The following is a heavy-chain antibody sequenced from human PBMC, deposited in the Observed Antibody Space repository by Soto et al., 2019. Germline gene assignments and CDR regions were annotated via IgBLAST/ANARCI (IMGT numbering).Heavy chain of an antibody. CDR2: IYLHGST. J-gene: IGHJ2*01. Sequence: EVQLVESGGGLVQPGGSLRLSCAASGFSVSGNYINWVRQAPGKGLEWVSVIYLHGSTFYSDSVRGRFTISRDSSKNTVYLEMDSLRAEDTAVYYCARFACSGGGCYPDWYFDLWGRGTLVTVSS. V-gene: IGHV3-53*01. CDR1: GFSVSGNY. CDR3: ARFACSGGGCYPDWYFDL. D-gene: IGHD2-15*01.